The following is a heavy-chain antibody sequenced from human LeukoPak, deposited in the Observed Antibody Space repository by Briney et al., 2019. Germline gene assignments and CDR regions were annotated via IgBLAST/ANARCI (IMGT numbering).Heavy chain of an antibody. CDR1: GGSFSGYY. D-gene: IGHD3-22*01. CDR2: INHSGST. J-gene: IGHJ4*02. Sequence: PSETLSLTCAVYGGSFSGYYWSWIRQPPGKGLEWIGEINHSGSTNYNPSLKSRVTISVDTSKNQFSLKLSSVTAADTAVYYCARGYNSSGYYYRPLFRASYYFDYWGQGTLVTVSS. CDR3: ARGYNSSGYYYRPLFRASYYFDY. V-gene: IGHV4-34*01.